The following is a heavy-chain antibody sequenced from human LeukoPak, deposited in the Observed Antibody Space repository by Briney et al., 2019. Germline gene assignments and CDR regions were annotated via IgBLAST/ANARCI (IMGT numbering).Heavy chain of an antibody. CDR2: INHSGST. Sequence: SETLSLTCAVYGGSFSHYYWSWIRQPPGKGLEWIGEINHSGSTNYDPSLKSRVTISVDTSKNQFSLKLSSVTAADTAVYYCASSSWFGELSHASDYWGQGTLVTVSS. CDR3: ASSSWFGELSHASDY. D-gene: IGHD3-10*01. CDR1: GGSFSHYY. J-gene: IGHJ4*02. V-gene: IGHV4-34*01.